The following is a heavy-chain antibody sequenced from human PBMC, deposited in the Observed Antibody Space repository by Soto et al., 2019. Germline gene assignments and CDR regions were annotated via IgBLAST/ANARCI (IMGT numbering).Heavy chain of an antibody. Sequence: ASVNVSCKASGYTFTGYYMHWVRQAPGQGLEWMGWINPNSGGTNYAQKFQGWVTMTRDTSISTAYMELSRLRSDDTAVYYCARGHYGSGSYQDAFDIWGQGTMVTVSS. CDR3: ARGHYGSGSYQDAFDI. CDR2: INPNSGGT. J-gene: IGHJ3*02. D-gene: IGHD3-10*01. V-gene: IGHV1-2*04. CDR1: GYTFTGYY.